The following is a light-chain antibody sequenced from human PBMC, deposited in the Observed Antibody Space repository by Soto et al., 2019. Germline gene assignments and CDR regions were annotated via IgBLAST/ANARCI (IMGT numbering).Light chain of an antibody. CDR2: EVT. CDR3: SSYTSSSTLV. CDR1: SSDIGGYHY. J-gene: IGLJ2*01. V-gene: IGLV2-14*01. Sequence: QSALTQPASVSGSPGQSITISCTGTSSDIGGYHYVSWYQQHPGKAPKLMIYEVTSRPSGLSNRFSGSKSGNTASLTISGLQAEDEADYYCSSYTSSSTLVFGGGTKLTV.